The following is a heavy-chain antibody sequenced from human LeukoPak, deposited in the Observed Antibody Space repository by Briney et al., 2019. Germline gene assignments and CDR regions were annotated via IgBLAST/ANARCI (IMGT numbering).Heavy chain of an antibody. CDR1: GGTFSSYA. D-gene: IGHD4-17*01. Sequence: ASVKVSCKASGGTFSSYAISWVRQAPGQGLEWMGGIVPIFGTANYAQKFQGRVTITTDESTSTAYMELSSLRSEDTAVFYCARADFGDYALDPWGQGTQVTVSS. V-gene: IGHV1-69*05. CDR2: IVPIFGTA. CDR3: ARADFGDYALDP. J-gene: IGHJ5*02.